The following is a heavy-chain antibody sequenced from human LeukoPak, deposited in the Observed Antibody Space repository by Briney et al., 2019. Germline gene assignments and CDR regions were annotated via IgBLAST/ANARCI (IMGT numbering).Heavy chain of an antibody. CDR1: GGSISSYY. CDR2: IYYSGST. Sequence: PSETLSLTCTVSGGSISSYYWSWIRQPPGKGLEWIGYIYYSGSTNYNPSLKSRVTISVDTSKNQFSLKLSSVTAADTAVYYCVRGYSSSWYYYYGMDVWGQGTTVTVSS. D-gene: IGHD6-13*01. V-gene: IGHV4-59*08. J-gene: IGHJ6*02. CDR3: VRGYSSSWYYYYGMDV.